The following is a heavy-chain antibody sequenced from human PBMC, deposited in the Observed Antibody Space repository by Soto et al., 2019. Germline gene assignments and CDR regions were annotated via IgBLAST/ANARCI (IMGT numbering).Heavy chain of an antibody. J-gene: IGHJ4*02. CDR2: IIPILGIA. V-gene: IGHV1-69*02. CDR3: ASSRGGYDRSGFFDY. D-gene: IGHD3-22*01. CDR1: GGTFSSYT. Sequence: SVKVSCKASGGTFSSYTISWVRQAPGKGLEWMGRIIPILGIANYAKKFKGRVTITADKSTGTAYMELSSVRSEDRSVYSCASSRGGYDRSGFFDYWGQGTLVTVSS.